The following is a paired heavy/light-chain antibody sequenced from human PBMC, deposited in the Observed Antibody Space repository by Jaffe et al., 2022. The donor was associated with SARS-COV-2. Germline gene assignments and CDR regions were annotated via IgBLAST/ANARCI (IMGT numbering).Light chain of an antibody. J-gene: IGLJ3*02. Sequence: QSALTQPASVSGSPGQSITISCTGTSSDVGGYDYVSWYQQHPGEAPKVMIYDVSNRPSGVSDRFSGSKSGNTASLSISGLQAEDEADYYCSSYSNTNTRVFGGGTKLTVL. CDR2: DVS. V-gene: IGLV2-14*03. CDR1: SSDVGGYDY. CDR3: SSYSNTNTRV.
Heavy chain of an antibody. CDR1: GSFSTYY. CDR2: INHGGST. D-gene: IGHD6-6*01. CDR3: ATIGRSSLKQLWGNPDYYYMDV. V-gene: IGHV4-34*01. Sequence: QVQVQQWGAGLLKPSETLSLTCAVYGSFSTYYWSWIRQSPGKGLEWIGEINHGGSTNYNPSLKSRVAMTADTSESRFSLKLSSVTAADTAVYYCATIGRSSLKQLWGNPDYYYMDVWGKGTTVTVSS. J-gene: IGHJ6*03.